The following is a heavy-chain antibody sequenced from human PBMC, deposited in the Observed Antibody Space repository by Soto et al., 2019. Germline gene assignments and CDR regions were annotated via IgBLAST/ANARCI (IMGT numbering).Heavy chain of an antibody. Sequence: ALKLSCKDSGYIFNDYYMHWVRQAHGQELGWMGRINPNSGGANYAQKFQGRVTITTDKSTSTAYMELSSLRSEDTAVYYCARDEGATVTPGYYYYGMDVWGQGTTVTVSS. V-gene: IGHV1-2*06. J-gene: IGHJ6*02. D-gene: IGHD4-4*01. CDR2: INPNSGGA. CDR1: GYIFNDYY. CDR3: ARDEGATVTPGYYYYGMDV.